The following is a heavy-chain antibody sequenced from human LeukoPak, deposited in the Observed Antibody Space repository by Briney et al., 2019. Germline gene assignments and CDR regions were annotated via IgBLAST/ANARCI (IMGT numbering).Heavy chain of an antibody. CDR1: GYTFTGYY. Sequence: ASVTVSCKASGYTFTGYYMHWVRQAPGQGLEGMGWINPNSGGTNYAQKFQGRVTMTRDTSISTAYMELSRLRSDDTAVYYCARGESAQLWYRFDYWGQGTLVTVSS. J-gene: IGHJ4*02. CDR3: ARGESAQLWYRFDY. D-gene: IGHD5-18*01. CDR2: INPNSGGT. V-gene: IGHV1-2*02.